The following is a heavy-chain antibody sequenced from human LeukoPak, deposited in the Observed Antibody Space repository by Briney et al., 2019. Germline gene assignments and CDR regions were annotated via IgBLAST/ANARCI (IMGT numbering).Heavy chain of an antibody. CDR2: ISSGSSTT. V-gene: IGHV3-48*01. CDR3: ASEEGRYYGMGV. CDR1: GFTFSSYA. Sequence: GGSLRLSCAASGFTFSSYAMNWVRRAPGKGLEWVSYISSGSSTTYYADSVKGRFTISRDNAENSLYLQMNSLRAEDMAVYYCASEEGRYYGMGVWGQGTTVTVSS. J-gene: IGHJ6*02.